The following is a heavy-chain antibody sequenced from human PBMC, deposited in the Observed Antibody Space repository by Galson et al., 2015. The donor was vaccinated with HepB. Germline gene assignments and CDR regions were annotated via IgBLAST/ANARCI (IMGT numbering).Heavy chain of an antibody. CDR2: IYPGDSDT. V-gene: IGHV5-51*01. D-gene: IGHD2-15*01. CDR3: ARNGYCSDGACYGFDF. J-gene: IGHJ4*02. CDR1: GYSFTGYW. Sequence: GYSFTGYWIGWVRQMPGKGLEWMGIIYPGDSDTRYSPSFQGQVTMSIDKSISTAYLHWSSLKASDTAIYYCARNGYCSDGACYGFDFWGQGTLVTVSS.